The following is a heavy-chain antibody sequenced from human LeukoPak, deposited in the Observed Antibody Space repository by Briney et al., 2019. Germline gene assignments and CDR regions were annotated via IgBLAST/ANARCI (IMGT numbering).Heavy chain of an antibody. CDR3: ARDPHPHIAAAGMYYFDY. J-gene: IGHJ4*02. CDR2: ISAYNGNT. Sequence: ASVKVSCKSSGYTFNGYYMHWVRQAPGQGLEWMGWISAYNGNTNYAQKLQGRVTMTTDTSTSTAYMELRSLRSDDAAVYYCARDPHPHIAAAGMYYFDYWGQGTLVTVSS. D-gene: IGHD6-13*01. CDR1: GYTFNGYY. V-gene: IGHV1-18*04.